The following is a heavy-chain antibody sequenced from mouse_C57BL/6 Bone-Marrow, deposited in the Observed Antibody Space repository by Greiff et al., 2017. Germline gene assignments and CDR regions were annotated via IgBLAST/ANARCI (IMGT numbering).Heavy chain of an antibody. D-gene: IGHD2-4*01. CDR3: VRHRGTDYDYAGACFAY. J-gene: IGHJ3*01. CDR1: GFSFNTYA. CDR2: IRSKSNNYAT. V-gene: IGHV10-1*01. Sequence: EVKLVESGGGLVQPKGSLKLSCAASGFSFNTYAMNWVRQAPGKGLEWVARIRSKSNNYATYYADSVKDRFTISRDDSERMLYLQMHNLKTEDTAMYYCVRHRGTDYDYAGACFAYWGQGTLVTVSA.